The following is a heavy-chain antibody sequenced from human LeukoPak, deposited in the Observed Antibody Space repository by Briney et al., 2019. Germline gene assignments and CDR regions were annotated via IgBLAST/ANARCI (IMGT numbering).Heavy chain of an antibody. J-gene: IGHJ4*02. Sequence: GGSLRLSCAASGFTFSSYAMSWVRQAPGKGLEWVSAVSGSGSTTYYADSVKGRFTISRDNSKNTLFLQMNSLRAEDTALYYCAKDRWFTSSSSSGLDCWGQGTLVTVSS. CDR3: AKDRWFTSSSSSGLDC. CDR1: GFTFSSYA. CDR2: VSGSGSTT. D-gene: IGHD6-6*01. V-gene: IGHV3-23*01.